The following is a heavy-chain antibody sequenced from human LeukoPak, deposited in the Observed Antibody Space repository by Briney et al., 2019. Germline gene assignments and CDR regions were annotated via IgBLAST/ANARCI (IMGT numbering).Heavy chain of an antibody. V-gene: IGHV1-8*02. CDR3: ARAYYYDSSGYYLPDY. CDR1: GGTFSSYA. Sequence: GASVKVSCKASGGTFSSYAISWVRQATGQGLEWMGWMNPNSGNTGYAQKFQGRVTMTRNTSISTAYMELSSLRSEDTAVYYCARAYYYDSSGYYLPDYWGQGTLVTVSS. J-gene: IGHJ4*02. D-gene: IGHD3-22*01. CDR2: MNPNSGNT.